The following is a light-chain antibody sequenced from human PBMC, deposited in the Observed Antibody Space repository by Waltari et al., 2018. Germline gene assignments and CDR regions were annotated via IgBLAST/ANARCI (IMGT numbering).Light chain of an antibody. J-gene: IGKJ5*01. CDR1: HDISDY. CDR3: QQYGSSPRIT. Sequence: DIQMTQSPSSLSASVGDTVTITCQANHDISDYLNWDQQEPGKAPHLLISDASSRATVIPDRLSGSGAGTEFTLTISRLEPEDFAVYYCQQYGSSPRITFGQGTRLEIK. V-gene: IGKV1-33*01. CDR2: DAS.